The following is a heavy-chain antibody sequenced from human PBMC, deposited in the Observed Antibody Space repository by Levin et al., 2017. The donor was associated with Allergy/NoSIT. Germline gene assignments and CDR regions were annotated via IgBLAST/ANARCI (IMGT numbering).Heavy chain of an antibody. J-gene: IGHJ3*02. V-gene: IGHV4-4*07. D-gene: IGHD3-10*01. Sequence: SETLSLTCSVSGGSISSYYWSWIRQTAGKGLEWIGRIHVSGSTTYNPSLRSRVTMSVDTSKNQFSLNLRSVTAADTAVYHCAKAGVASGPYNDAFDIWGQGTVVTVSS. CDR1: GGSISSYY. CDR2: IHVSGST. CDR3: AKAGVASGPYNDAFDI.